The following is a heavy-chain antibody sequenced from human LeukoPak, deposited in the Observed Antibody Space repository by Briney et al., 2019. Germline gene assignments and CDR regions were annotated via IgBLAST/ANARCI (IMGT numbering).Heavy chain of an antibody. CDR3: AREASGAAFDI. D-gene: IGHD3-10*01. V-gene: IGHV4-59*01. J-gene: IGHJ3*02. Sequence: PSETLSLTCTVSGGSISSYYWSCIRQPPGKGLEWIGYIYYTGSTIYNPSLKSRVNISVDTSKNQFSLKLSSVTAADTAVYYCAREASGAAFDIWGQGTMVTVSS. CDR1: GGSISSYY. CDR2: IYYTGST.